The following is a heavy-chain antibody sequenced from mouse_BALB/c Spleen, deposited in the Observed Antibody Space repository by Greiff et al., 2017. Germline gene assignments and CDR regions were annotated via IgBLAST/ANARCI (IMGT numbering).Heavy chain of an antibody. Sequence: DVMLVESGGGLVKPGGSLKLSCAASGFTFSSYAMSWVRQTPEKRLEWVATISSGGSYTYYPDSVKGRFTISRDNAKNTLYLQMSSLRSEDTAMYYCARRDYYGSSGFAYWGQGTLVTVSA. J-gene: IGHJ3*01. V-gene: IGHV5-9-1*01. CDR1: GFTFSSYA. D-gene: IGHD1-1*01. CDR2: ISSGGSYT. CDR3: ARRDYYGSSGFAY.